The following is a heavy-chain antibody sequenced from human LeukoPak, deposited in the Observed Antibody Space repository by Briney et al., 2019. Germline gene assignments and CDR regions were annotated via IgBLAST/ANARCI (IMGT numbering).Heavy chain of an antibody. CDR2: IRGTGGGT. V-gene: IGHV3-23*01. D-gene: IGHD6-19*01. Sequence: PGGSLRLSCAASGFTFSTYAMSWVRQAPGKGLEWVSTIRGTGGGTSYEDSVRGRFTISRDNSKNTLYLQMNSLRAEDTAVYYCAKDPRDGYSSGWYFDYWGQGTLVTVSS. CDR1: GFTFSTYA. CDR3: AKDPRDGYSSGWYFDY. J-gene: IGHJ4*02.